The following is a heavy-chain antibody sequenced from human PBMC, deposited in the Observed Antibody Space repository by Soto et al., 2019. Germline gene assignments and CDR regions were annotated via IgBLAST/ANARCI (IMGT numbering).Heavy chain of an antibody. V-gene: IGHV1-69*01. Sequence: QVQLVQSGAEVKKPGSSVKVSCKASGGTFSSYAISWVRQAPGQGLEWMGGIIPIFGTANYAQKFQGRVTITADESTSTAYMELSSLRSEDTAVYYCARDPSTPLYSSSHTIGDYYYGMDVWGQGTTVTVSS. CDR3: ARDPSTPLYSSSHTIGDYYYGMDV. D-gene: IGHD6-6*01. CDR1: GGTFSSYA. J-gene: IGHJ6*02. CDR2: IIPIFGTA.